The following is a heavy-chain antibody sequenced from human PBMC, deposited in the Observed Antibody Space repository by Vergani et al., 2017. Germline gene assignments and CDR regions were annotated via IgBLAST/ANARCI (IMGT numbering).Heavy chain of an antibody. CDR3: ASWGRLFHFDY. D-gene: IGHD3-22*01. CDR1: GGSFSGYY. J-gene: IGHJ4*02. V-gene: IGHV4-34*01. CDR2: INHSGST. Sequence: QVQLQQWGAGLLKPSETLSLTCAVYGGSFSGYYWSWIRQPPGKGLEWIGEINHSGSTNYNPSLKSRVTISVDTSKNQFSLKLSSVTAADTAVYYCASWGRLFHFDYWGQGTLVTVSS.